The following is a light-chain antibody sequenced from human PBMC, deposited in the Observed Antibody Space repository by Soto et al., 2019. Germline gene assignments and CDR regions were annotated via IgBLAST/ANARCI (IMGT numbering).Light chain of an antibody. V-gene: IGLV2-11*01. CDR1: SSDVGGYNY. CDR2: DVS. CDR3: CAYAGRYTVYV. J-gene: IGLJ1*01. Sequence: QSVLTQPRSVSGSPGQSVTISCTGTSSDVGGYNYVSWYQQHPGKAPKLMIYDVSRRPSGVPDRFSGSKSGNTASLTIAGLQAEDEADYYCCAYAGRYTVYVMGNATKV.